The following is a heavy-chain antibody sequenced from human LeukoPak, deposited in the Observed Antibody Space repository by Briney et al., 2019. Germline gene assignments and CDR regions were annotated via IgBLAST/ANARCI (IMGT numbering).Heavy chain of an antibody. V-gene: IGHV4-30-2*01. Sequence: SETLSLTCTVSGGSISSGGYYWSWIRQPPGKGLEWIGYIYHSGSTYYNPSLKSRVTISVDGSKNQFSLKLSSVTAADTAVYYCARDTPTSVLGYCSSTSCSNWFDPWGQGTLVTVSS. CDR3: ARDTPTSVLGYCSSTSCSNWFDP. D-gene: IGHD2-2*01. CDR1: GGSISSGGYY. CDR2: IYHSGST. J-gene: IGHJ5*02.